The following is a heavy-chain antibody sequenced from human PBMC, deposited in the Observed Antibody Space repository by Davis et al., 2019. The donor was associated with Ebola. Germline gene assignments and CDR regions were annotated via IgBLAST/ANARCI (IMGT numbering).Heavy chain of an antibody. CDR2: IYYSGST. Sequence: SETLSLTCTVSGDSISSDYWSWIRQSPGKGLEWIGYIYYSGSTNYNPSLKTRVTISVDTSKNQFSLKLSSVTAADTAVYYCARMGLSSGYYFFDYWGPGTLITVSS. J-gene: IGHJ4*02. CDR1: GDSISSDY. V-gene: IGHV4-59*01. D-gene: IGHD3-22*01. CDR3: ARMGLSSGYYFFDY.